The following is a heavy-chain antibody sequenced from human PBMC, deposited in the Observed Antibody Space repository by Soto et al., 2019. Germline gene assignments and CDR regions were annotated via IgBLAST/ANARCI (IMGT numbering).Heavy chain of an antibody. Sequence: EVQLVESGGGLVQPGGSLRLSCAASGFTFSSSWMHWVRQSPGGGLVWVSRIKPDGTYTTYADSVKGRFTISRDNAKNTLSLQMNRLTAEDPAVYYCAGGGSGYSNLWGQGTLVTVSS. D-gene: IGHD3-22*01. J-gene: IGHJ5*02. CDR3: AGGGSGYSNL. CDR2: IKPDGTYT. V-gene: IGHV3-74*01. CDR1: GFTFSSSW.